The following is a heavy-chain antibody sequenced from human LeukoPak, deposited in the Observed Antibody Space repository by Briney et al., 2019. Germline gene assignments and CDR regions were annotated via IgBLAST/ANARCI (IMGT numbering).Heavy chain of an antibody. V-gene: IGHV4-4*07. J-gene: IGHJ6*02. Sequence: SETLSLTCTDSGGSISSYYWSWIRQPAAKGLEWIGRIYSSGTTTYNPSFKSRVTMSLDTSNNQLSLKLTSVTAADTAVYYCARVSPIPAAGSSYYFAMDVWGQGTTVTVSS. CDR3: ARVSPIPAAGSSYYFAMDV. CDR2: IYSSGTT. CDR1: GGSISSYY. D-gene: IGHD6-13*01.